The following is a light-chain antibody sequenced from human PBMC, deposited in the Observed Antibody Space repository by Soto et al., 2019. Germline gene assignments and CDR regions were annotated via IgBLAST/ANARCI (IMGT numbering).Light chain of an antibody. V-gene: IGKV1-5*03. CDR2: KAY. Sequence: DIDMTQTPSTLSASVGDRVTIAVGASQGIGDWVAWYQQKPGKAPKFLLYKAYTLESGVPSRFSGSGSGTEFTLTLSGLQPDDFAPYFCQQSHTYSWTFGQGTRLE. J-gene: IGKJ5*01. CDR1: QGIGDW. CDR3: QQSHTYSWT.